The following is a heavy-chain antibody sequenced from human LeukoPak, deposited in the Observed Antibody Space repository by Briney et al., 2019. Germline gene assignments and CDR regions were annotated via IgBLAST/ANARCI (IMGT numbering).Heavy chain of an antibody. CDR3: THGSMYQLDY. Sequence: GGSLRLSCAASGFSFSSHGMSWVRQAPGEGLEWVSGIFGGAGGAYYADSVKGRVTISRDNSKTTLYLQMNSLRAEDTAVYYCTHGSMYQLDYWGQGTLVTVSS. V-gene: IGHV3-23*01. J-gene: IGHJ4*02. CDR2: IFGGAGGA. D-gene: IGHD2-2*01. CDR1: GFSFSSHG.